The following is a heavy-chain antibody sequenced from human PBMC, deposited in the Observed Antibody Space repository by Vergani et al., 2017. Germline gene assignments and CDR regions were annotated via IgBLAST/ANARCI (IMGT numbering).Heavy chain of an antibody. Sequence: EVQLVESGGGLVQPGGSLRLSCAASGFTVSSNYMSWVRQAPGKGLEWVSVIYSGGRTYYADSVKGRFTIPRHNSKNTLYLQMNSLRAEETALYYGARGPIAVAGTGDWGQGTLVTVSS. CDR2: IYSGGRT. J-gene: IGHJ4*02. D-gene: IGHD6-19*01. V-gene: IGHV3-53*04. CDR3: ARGPIAVAGTGD. CDR1: GFTVSSNY.